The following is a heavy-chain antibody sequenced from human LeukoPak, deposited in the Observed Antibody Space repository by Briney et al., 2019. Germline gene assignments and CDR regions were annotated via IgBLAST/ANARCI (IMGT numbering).Heavy chain of an antibody. V-gene: IGHV4-59*01. CDR3: ARAPTVTYYFDY. Sequence: SETLSLTCTVSGGSISSYYWSWIRQPPGKGLEWLGYIYYSGSTNYNPSLKSRVTISVDTSKNQFSLKLSSVTAADTAVYYCARAPTVTYYFDYWGQGTLVTVSS. D-gene: IGHD4-17*01. CDR1: GGSISSYY. J-gene: IGHJ4*02. CDR2: IYYSGST.